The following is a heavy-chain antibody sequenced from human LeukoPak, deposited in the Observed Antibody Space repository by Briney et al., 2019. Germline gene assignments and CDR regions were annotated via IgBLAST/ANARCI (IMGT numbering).Heavy chain of an antibody. CDR1: GYTFTSYD. CDR2: INPNSGGT. J-gene: IGHJ3*02. D-gene: IGHD3-22*01. V-gene: IGHV1-2*02. CDR3: AREHSSGYYFDAFDI. Sequence: ASVKVSCKASGYTFTSYDINWVRQATGQGLEWMGWINPNSGGTNYAQKLQGRVTMTRDTSISTAYMELSRLRSDDTAVYYCAREHSSGYYFDAFDIWGQGTMVTVSS.